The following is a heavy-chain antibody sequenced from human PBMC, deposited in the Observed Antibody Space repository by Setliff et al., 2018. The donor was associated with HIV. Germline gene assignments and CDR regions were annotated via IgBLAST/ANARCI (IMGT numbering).Heavy chain of an antibody. CDR1: GYTLTELS. J-gene: IGHJ4*02. V-gene: IGHV1-24*01. CDR2: FDPEDGDT. CDR3: ARAGRDGYNNQGYFDY. D-gene: IGHD5-12*01. Sequence: ASVKVSCKVSGYTLTELSMHWVRQAPGKGLEWMGRFDPEDGDTIYAQKFQGRVTITRDTSASTAYMELSSLRSEDMAVYYCARAGRDGYNNQGYFDYWGQGTLVTVSS.